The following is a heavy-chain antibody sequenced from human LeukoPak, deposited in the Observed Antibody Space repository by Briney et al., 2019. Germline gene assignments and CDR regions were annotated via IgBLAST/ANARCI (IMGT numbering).Heavy chain of an antibody. Sequence: GGSLRLSCAASGFTFRRYSMNWVRQAPGKVLEWVSSISSSSSYIYYADSVKGRFTISRDNAKNSLYLQMNGLRAEDTAVYYCARGRLDYDLLTGYSPPFDYWGQGTLVTVSS. V-gene: IGHV3-21*01. CDR2: ISSSSSYI. CDR1: GFTFRRYS. J-gene: IGHJ4*02. CDR3: ARGRLDYDLLTGYSPPFDY. D-gene: IGHD3-9*01.